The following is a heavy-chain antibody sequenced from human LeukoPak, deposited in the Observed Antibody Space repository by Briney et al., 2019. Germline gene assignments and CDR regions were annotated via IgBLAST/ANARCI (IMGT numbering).Heavy chain of an antibody. J-gene: IGHJ3*02. CDR3: GRVNAYFYGSGISRAFHI. V-gene: IGHV1-69*05. CDR1: GGTFSSYA. CDR2: IIPIFGTA. D-gene: IGHD3-10*01. Sequence: SVKVSCKASGGTFSSYAISWVRQAPGQGLEWMGGIIPIFGTANYAQKFQGRVTITTDESTSTAYMELRSLRSEDTAVYYCGRVNAYFYGSGISRAFHIWGQGTMVTVSS.